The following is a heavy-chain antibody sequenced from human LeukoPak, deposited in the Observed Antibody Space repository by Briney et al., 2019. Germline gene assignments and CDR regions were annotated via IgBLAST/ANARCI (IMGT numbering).Heavy chain of an antibody. V-gene: IGHV1-46*01. D-gene: IGHD5-12*01. CDR3: ARMGGATIGDPPLDY. CDR1: GYTFTSYY. J-gene: IGHJ4*02. CDR2: INPSGGST. Sequence: GASVKVSCKAFGYTFTSYYMHWVRQAPGQGLEWMGIINPSGGSTSYAQKFQGRVTMTRDTSTSTVYMELSSLRSEDTAVYYCARMGGATIGDPPLDYWGQGTLVTVSS.